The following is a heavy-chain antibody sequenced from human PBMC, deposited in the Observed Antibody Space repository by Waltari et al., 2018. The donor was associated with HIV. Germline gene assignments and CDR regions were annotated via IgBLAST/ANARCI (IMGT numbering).Heavy chain of an antibody. D-gene: IGHD3-22*01. CDR2: ISGNGGST. Sequence: EVQLLESGGGLVQPGGSLRLSCAASGFPFSSYAMSWVRQVPGKGLEGVSAISGNGGSTYYADSVKGRFTISRDNSKNTLYLQMNSLRAEDTAVYYCAKSPSVGYYYDSSGYRGFDYWGQGTLVTVSS. V-gene: IGHV3-23*01. CDR3: AKSPSVGYYYDSSGYRGFDY. CDR1: GFPFSSYA. J-gene: IGHJ4*02.